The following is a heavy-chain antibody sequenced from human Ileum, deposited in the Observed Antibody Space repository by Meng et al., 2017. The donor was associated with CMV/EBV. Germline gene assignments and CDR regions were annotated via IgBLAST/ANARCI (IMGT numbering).Heavy chain of an antibody. J-gene: IGHJ5*02. Sequence: QVQLVESGGGVVQPGRSLRLSCAASGFTFSSYAMHWVRQAPGKGLEWVAVISYDGSNKYYADSVKGRFTISRDNSKNTLYLQMNSLRAEDTAVYYCAREVTAPRGWFDPWGQGTLVTVSS. CDR3: AREVTAPRGWFDP. D-gene: IGHD2-21*02. CDR1: GFTFSSYA. CDR2: ISYDGSNK. V-gene: IGHV3-30-3*01.